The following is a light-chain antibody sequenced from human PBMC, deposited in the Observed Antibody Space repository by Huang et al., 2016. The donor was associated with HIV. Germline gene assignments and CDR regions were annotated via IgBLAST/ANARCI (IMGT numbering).Light chain of an antibody. J-gene: IGKJ2*01. Sequence: EIVMTQSPATLSVSPGARATLSCRASQTVSSNLAWYQQKPGQAPRLLIYAASTGAAVIPARFSGSGSGTEFTLTISSLQSEDFAVYYCQHYRVWPPVYTFGQGTKLEIK. V-gene: IGKV3-15*01. CDR2: AAS. CDR1: QTVSSN. CDR3: QHYRVWPPVYT.